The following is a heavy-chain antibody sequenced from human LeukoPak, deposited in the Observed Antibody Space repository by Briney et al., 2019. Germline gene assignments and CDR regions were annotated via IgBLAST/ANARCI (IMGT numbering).Heavy chain of an antibody. CDR3: AKAIQSYCSGGSCYGLDY. CDR1: GFTFSSYA. J-gene: IGHJ4*02. Sequence: GGFLRLSCAASGFTFSSYAMSWVRQAPGKGLEWVSAISGSGGSTYYADSVKGRFTISRDNSKNTLYLQMNSLRAEDTAVYYCAKAIQSYCSGGSCYGLDYWGQGTLVTVSS. CDR2: ISGSGGST. D-gene: IGHD2-15*01. V-gene: IGHV3-23*01.